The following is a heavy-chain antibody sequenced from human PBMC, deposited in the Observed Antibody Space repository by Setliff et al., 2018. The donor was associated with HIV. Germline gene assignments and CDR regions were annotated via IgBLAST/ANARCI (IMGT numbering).Heavy chain of an antibody. CDR1: GYTFTDYF. J-gene: IGHJ4*02. CDR3: ARLFYDYWSGFYSGDY. V-gene: IGHV1-2*06. CDR2: INPNSGGT. D-gene: IGHD3-3*01. Sequence: ASVKVSCKASGYTFTDYFMHWVRQAPGQGLEWIGRINPNSGGTKYSQEFLGRVTMTRDTSINTAFMELNSLRSDDTAVYYCARLFYDYWSGFYSGDYWGQGTLVTVSS.